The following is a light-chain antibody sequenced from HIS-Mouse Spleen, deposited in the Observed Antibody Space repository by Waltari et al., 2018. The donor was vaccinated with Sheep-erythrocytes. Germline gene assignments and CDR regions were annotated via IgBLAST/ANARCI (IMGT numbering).Light chain of an antibody. CDR3: CSYAGSSTLV. V-gene: IGLV2-23*01. CDR2: EGS. CDR1: SRYVGSYNL. J-gene: IGLJ2*01. Sequence: QSALTQPASVSGSPGQSITIPCTGTSRYVGSYNLGSWYQQHPGKAPKRMIYEGSKRPSGVSNRFSGSKSGNTASLTISGLQAEDEADYYCCSYAGSSTLVFGGGTKLTVL.